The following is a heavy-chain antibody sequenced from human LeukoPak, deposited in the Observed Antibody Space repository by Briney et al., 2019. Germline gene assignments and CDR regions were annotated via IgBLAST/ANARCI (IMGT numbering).Heavy chain of an antibody. CDR3: AKEESTMIVVVIPANFDY. V-gene: IGHV3-23*01. D-gene: IGHD3-22*01. CDR1: GFTFSSYA. J-gene: IGHJ4*02. Sequence: GGSLRLSCAASGFTFSSYAMSWVRQAPGKGLEWVSAIRGSGGSTYYADSVKGRSTISRDNSKNTLYLQMNSLRAEDTAVYYCAKEESTMIVVVIPANFDYWGQGTLVTVSS. CDR2: IRGSGGST.